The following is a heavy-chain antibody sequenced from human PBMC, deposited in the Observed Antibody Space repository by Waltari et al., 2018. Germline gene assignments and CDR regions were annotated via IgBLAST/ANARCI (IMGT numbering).Heavy chain of an antibody. CDR3: ARDPDRRRLLDY. CDR2: IKPNSGGT. CDR1: GYTFTGYY. J-gene: IGHJ4*02. D-gene: IGHD2-15*01. Sequence: QVQLVQSGAEVKKPGASVKVSCKASGYTFTGYYMHWVRQAPGQGIEWIGRIKPNSGGTNYSQKFHGRVTITRDTSISTAYMELSRLRSDDTAVYYCARDPDRRRLLDYLGQGTLVTVSS. V-gene: IGHV1-2*06.